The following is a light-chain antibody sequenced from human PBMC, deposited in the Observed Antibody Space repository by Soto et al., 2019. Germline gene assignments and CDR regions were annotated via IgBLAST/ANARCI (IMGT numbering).Light chain of an antibody. J-gene: IGKJ1*01. Sequence: EIVMTQSPATLSVSPGERATLSCRANQSVNSNLAWYQQKPGQAPRLLIYGASTRATGIPARFSGSGSGTEFTLPISSLQSEDFAVYYCQQYNNWPPWTFGQGTKVEIK. CDR2: GAS. CDR3: QQYNNWPPWT. V-gene: IGKV3-15*01. CDR1: QSVNSN.